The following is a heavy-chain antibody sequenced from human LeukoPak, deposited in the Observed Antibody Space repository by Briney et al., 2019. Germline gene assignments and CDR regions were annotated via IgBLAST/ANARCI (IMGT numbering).Heavy chain of an antibody. CDR3: ARGGGYGDSQNRIGAFDI. D-gene: IGHD4-17*01. Sequence: PSETLSLTCTVSGVSISNYYWSWIRQPPGKGLEWIGYIYYSGSTNYNPSLESRVTISVDTSKNQFSLKLSSVTAADTAVYYCARGGGYGDSQNRIGAFDIWGQGTMVTVSS. V-gene: IGHV4-59*01. CDR2: IYYSGST. J-gene: IGHJ3*02. CDR1: GVSISNYY.